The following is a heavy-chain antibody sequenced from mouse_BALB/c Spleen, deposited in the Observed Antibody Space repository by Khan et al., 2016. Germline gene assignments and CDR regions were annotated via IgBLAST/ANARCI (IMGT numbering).Heavy chain of an antibody. D-gene: IGHD4-1*01. CDR3: ARWNWDYFDY. CDR2: ISYSGST. J-gene: IGHJ2*01. V-gene: IGHV3-2*02. Sequence: EVQLQESGPGLVKPSQSLSLTCTVTGYSITSDYAWNWIRQFPGNKLEWMGYISYSGSTSYNPSLKSRISITRDTSKNQFFLQLNSVTTEDTATYCCARWNWDYFDYWGQGTTLTVSS. CDR1: GYSITSDYA.